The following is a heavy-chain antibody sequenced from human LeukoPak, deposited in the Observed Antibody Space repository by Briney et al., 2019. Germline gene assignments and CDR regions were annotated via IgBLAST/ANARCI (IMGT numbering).Heavy chain of an antibody. CDR3: ATGWLLLGAFDI. CDR2: INPNSGGT. V-gene: IGHV1-2*06. D-gene: IGHD3-22*01. J-gene: IGHJ3*02. CDR1: GYIFTDYY. Sequence: ASVKVSCKASGYIFTDYYMHWVRQAPGQELGWMGRINPNSGGTNYAQKFQGRVTMTRDTSISTAYMELSRLRSDDTAVYYCATGWLLLGAFDIWGQGTMVTVSS.